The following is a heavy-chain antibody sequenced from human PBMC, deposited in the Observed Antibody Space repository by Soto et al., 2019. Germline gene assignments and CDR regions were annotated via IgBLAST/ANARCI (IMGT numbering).Heavy chain of an antibody. D-gene: IGHD1-26*01. CDR1: GFTFSSYA. Sequence: GGSLRLSCAASGFTFSSYAMSSVRQAPGKGLEWVSAISGSGGSTYYADSVKGRFTISRDNSKNTLYLQMNSLRAEDTAVYYCAKDRSGSYPGNWFDPWGQGTLVTVSS. J-gene: IGHJ5*02. CDR3: AKDRSGSYPGNWFDP. CDR2: ISGSGGST. V-gene: IGHV3-23*01.